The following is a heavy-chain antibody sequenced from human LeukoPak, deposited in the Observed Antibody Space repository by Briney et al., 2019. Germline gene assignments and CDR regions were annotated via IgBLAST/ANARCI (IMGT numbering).Heavy chain of an antibody. CDR1: GFTFSNAW. CDR3: TTDRGGDGWFDY. V-gene: IGHV3-15*01. CDR2: IKSKTDGGTT. J-gene: IGHJ4*02. Sequence: GGSLRLSCAASGFTFSNAWMSWVRQAPGKGLEWVGRIKSKTDGGTTDYAAPVKGRFTISRDDSKNTLYLQMNSLKTEDTAVYYCTTDRGGDGWFDYWGQGTLVTVSS. D-gene: IGHD2-21*01.